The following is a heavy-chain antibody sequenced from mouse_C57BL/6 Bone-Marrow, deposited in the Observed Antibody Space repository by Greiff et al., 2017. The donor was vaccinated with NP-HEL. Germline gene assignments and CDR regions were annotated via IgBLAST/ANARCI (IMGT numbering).Heavy chain of an antibody. CDR2: IYPGSGST. J-gene: IGHJ2*01. D-gene: IGHD3-3*01. V-gene: IGHV1-55*01. CDR1: GYTFTSYW. CDR3: ARLGLGRGDY. Sequence: QVQLQQPGAELVKPGASVKMSCKASGYTFTSYWITWVKQRPGQGLEWIGDIYPGSGSTNYNEKFKSKATLTVYTSSSTAYMQLSSLTSEDSAVYYCARLGLGRGDYWGQGTTLTVSS.